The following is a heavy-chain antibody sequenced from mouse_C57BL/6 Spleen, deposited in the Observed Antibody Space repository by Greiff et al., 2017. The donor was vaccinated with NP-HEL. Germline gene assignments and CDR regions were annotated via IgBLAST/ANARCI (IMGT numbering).Heavy chain of an antibody. CDR3: ASLAFITTVVERDY. Sequence: QVQLKESGAELVKPGASVKLSCKASGYTFTSYWMQWVKQRPGQGLEWIGEIDPSDSYTNYNQKFKGKATLTVDTSSSTAYMQLSSLTSEDSAVYYCASLAFITTVVERDYWGQGTTLTVSS. D-gene: IGHD1-1*01. CDR2: IDPSDSYT. CDR1: GYTFTSYW. V-gene: IGHV1-50*01. J-gene: IGHJ2*01.